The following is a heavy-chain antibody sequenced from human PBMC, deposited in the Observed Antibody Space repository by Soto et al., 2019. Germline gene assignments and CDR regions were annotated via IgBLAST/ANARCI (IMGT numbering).Heavy chain of an antibody. Sequence: PSETLSLTCTVSGISVSTSDYYWGWVRQPPGKGLEWIGSMYYSGTTYSNPSLQSRVTISEDTSKSQFSLKVNSMTAADTAVYYCARYRREAVAGYTLDNWGQGILVTVSS. V-gene: IGHV4-39*07. J-gene: IGHJ4*02. CDR3: ARYRREAVAGYTLDN. CDR1: GISVSTSDYY. D-gene: IGHD6-13*01. CDR2: MYYSGTT.